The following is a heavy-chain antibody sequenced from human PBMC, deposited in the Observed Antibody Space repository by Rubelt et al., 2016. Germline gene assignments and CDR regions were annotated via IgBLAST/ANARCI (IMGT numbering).Heavy chain of an antibody. D-gene: IGHD3-22*01. V-gene: IGHV4-39*01. CDR2: IYYSGST. J-gene: IGHJ4*02. CDR1: GGSISSSSDL. CDR3: AAAPDSSGYYGNFDY. Sequence: QLQLQESGPGLVKPSETLSLTCTVSGGSISSSSDLWGWIRQPPGKDLEWIGSIYYSGSTYYNPSLKSRVTISVDTSKNQFSLKLGSVTAADTAVYYCAAAPDSSGYYGNFDYWGQGTLVTVSS.